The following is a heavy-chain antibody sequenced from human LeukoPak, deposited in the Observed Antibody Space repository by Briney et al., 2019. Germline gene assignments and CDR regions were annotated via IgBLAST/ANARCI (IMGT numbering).Heavy chain of an antibody. V-gene: IGHV5-51*01. D-gene: IGHD6-13*01. CDR3: ARQGFSMAAAGTDAFDI. CDR2: IYPGDSDT. CDR1: GYSFTSYW. J-gene: IGHJ3*02. Sequence: GESLKISCQGSGYSFTSYWIGWVRQMPGKGLEWMGIIYPGDSDTRYSPSFQGQVTISADKSISTAYLQWSSLKASDTAMYYCARQGFSMAAAGTDAFDIWGQGTMVTVSS.